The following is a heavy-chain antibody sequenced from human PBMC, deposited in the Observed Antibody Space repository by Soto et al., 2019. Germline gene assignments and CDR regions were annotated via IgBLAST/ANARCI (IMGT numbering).Heavy chain of an antibody. J-gene: IGHJ6*02. D-gene: IGHD5-12*01. CDR3: ARQSGYDALDYSYYGLDV. CDR2: TYYRSKWYN. CDR1: GDSVSNNSAA. Sequence: QTLSLTCAISGDSVSNNSAAWNWIRQSPSRGLEWLGRTYYRSKWYNDYAVSAKSRITINPDTSKNQFALQLNSVTPEDTAVYYCARQSGYDALDYSYYGLDVWGQGTTVTVSS. V-gene: IGHV6-1*01.